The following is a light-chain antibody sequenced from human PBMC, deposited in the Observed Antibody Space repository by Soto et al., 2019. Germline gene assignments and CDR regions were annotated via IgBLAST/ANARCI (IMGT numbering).Light chain of an antibody. CDR1: SSDVGAYNY. CDR2: EVS. V-gene: IGLV2-14*01. CDR3: SSYTRTDTRV. Sequence: QSALTQPASVSGSPGQSITISCTGTSSDVGAYNYVSWYQHHPGKAPKLVIYEVSNRPSGVSNRCSGSKSGNTASLTISGLQTEDEADYYCSSYTRTDTRVFGGGTKLTVL. J-gene: IGLJ2*01.